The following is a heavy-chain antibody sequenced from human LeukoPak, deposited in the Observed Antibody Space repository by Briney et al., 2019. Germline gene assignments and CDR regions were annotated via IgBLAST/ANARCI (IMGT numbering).Heavy chain of an antibody. CDR1: GFTFSSYS. CDR3: ARDPNPGAGWLQFRRGDYFDY. V-gene: IGHV3-21*01. J-gene: IGHJ4*02. Sequence: GGSLRLSCAASGFTFSSYSMNWVRQAPGKGLEWVSSISSSSSYIYYADSVKGRFTISRDNSKNTLYLQMNSLRAEDTAVYYCARDPNPGAGWLQFRRGDYFDYWGQGTLVTVSS. D-gene: IGHD5-24*01. CDR2: ISSSSSYI.